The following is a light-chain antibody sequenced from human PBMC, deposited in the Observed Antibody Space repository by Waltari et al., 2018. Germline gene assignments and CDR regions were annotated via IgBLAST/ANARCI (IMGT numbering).Light chain of an antibody. CDR3: AAWDDSVTGEV. J-gene: IGLJ3*02. Sequence: QSVLTQPPSMSGTPGQRVTISCSGSSSNIGNNYVCWYQQLPGTAPKLLIHNSDQRPSGGPDRFSGSTSGTSASLAISGLRSEDDGDYYCAAWDDSVTGEVFGGGTRLTVL. CDR1: SSNIGNNY. V-gene: IGLV1-47*01. CDR2: NSD.